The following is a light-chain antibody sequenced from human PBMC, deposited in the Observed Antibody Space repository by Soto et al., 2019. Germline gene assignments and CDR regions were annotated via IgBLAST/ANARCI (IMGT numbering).Light chain of an antibody. Sequence: QSALTQPASVSGSPGQSITISCTGTSSDAGGYNYVSWYQHHPGKAPKLIIYDVSNRPSGVSIRFSGSKSDNTASLTISGLQPEDEADYHCSSYTTSNTRQIVFGTGTKVTVL. CDR2: DVS. J-gene: IGLJ1*01. V-gene: IGLV2-14*03. CDR1: SSDAGGYNY. CDR3: SSYTTSNTRQIV.